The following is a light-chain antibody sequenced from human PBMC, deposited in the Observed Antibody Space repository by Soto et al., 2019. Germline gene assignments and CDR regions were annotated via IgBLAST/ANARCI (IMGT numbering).Light chain of an antibody. CDR3: QTWGSGIVV. CDR2: LNSDGSH. J-gene: IGLJ2*01. Sequence: QLVLTQSPSASASLGASVKLTCTLSSGHSNYAIAWHQQQSEKGPQYLMKLNSDGSHSKGDGIPDRFSGSSSGAERYLTIXSXXXXXEADYYCQTWGSGIVVFGGGTKLTVL. V-gene: IGLV4-69*01. CDR1: SGHSNYA.